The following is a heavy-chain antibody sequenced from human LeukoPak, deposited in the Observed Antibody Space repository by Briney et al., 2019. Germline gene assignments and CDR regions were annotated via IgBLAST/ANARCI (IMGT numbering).Heavy chain of an antibody. CDR1: GFTFSIYG. D-gene: IGHD3-10*02. Sequence: PGGSLRLSCAASGFTFSIYGMSWVRQAPGRGLEWVSAMSGSGGSTYYADSVKGRFTISRDNSKNTLYLQMNSLRVEDTAVYYCAELGITMIGGVWGKGTTVTISS. J-gene: IGHJ6*04. CDR3: AELGITMIGGV. CDR2: MSGSGGST. V-gene: IGHV3-23*01.